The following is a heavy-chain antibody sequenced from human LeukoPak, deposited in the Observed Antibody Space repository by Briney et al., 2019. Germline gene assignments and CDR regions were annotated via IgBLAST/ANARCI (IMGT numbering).Heavy chain of an antibody. CDR1: GNSFTNYW. CDR3: ACRDLSSTWSYP. Sequence: GESLKISCKGVGNSFTNYWIGWVRQMPGKGMEWMGVIYPGDSRVRYNPSFQGQVTISVDKSVSTAYLQWISLKASDTAMYYCACRDLSSTWSYPWGQGTLVTVSS. CDR2: IYPGDSRV. V-gene: IGHV5-51*01. D-gene: IGHD6-13*01. J-gene: IGHJ5*02.